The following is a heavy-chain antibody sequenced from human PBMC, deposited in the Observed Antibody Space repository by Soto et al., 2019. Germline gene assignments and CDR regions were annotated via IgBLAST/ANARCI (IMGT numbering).Heavy chain of an antibody. V-gene: IGHV4-30-4*01. J-gene: IGHJ6*02. CDR3: ARAGNIVVVPAAPTDYYYYGMDV. D-gene: IGHD2-2*01. CDR1: GGSISSGDYY. Sequence: PSETLSLTCTVSGGSISSGDYYWSWIRQPPGKGLEWIGYIYYSGSTYYNPSLKSRVTISVDTSKIQFSLKLSSVTAADTAVYYCARAGNIVVVPAAPTDYYYYGMDVWGQGTTVTVSS. CDR2: IYYSGST.